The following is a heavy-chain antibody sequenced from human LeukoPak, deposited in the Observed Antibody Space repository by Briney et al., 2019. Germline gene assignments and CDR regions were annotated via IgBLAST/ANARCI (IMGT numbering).Heavy chain of an antibody. CDR2: MNPNSGNT. J-gene: IGHJ6*03. D-gene: IGHD5-12*01. V-gene: IGHV1-8*01. CDR3: ARAISGYDFHYYYYMDV. Sequence: ASVKVSCKASGYTFTSYDINWVRQATGQGLEWMGWMNPNSGNTGYAQKLQGRVTMTRNTSISTAYMELSSLRSEDTAVYYCARAISGYDFHYYYYMDVWGKGTTVTVSS. CDR1: GYTFTSYD.